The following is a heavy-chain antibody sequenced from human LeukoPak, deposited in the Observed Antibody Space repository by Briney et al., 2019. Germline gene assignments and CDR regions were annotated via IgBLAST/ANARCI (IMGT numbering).Heavy chain of an antibody. CDR2: IRYDGSNK. D-gene: IGHD6-6*01. CDR3: AKDGKIFSSSSGWYFDL. V-gene: IGHV3-30*02. CDR1: GFTFSSYG. Sequence: GGSLRLSCAASGFTFSSYGMHWVRQAPGKGLEGVAFIRYDGSNKYYADSVKGRFTISRDNSKNTLYLQMNSLRAEDTAVYYCAKDGKIFSSSSGWYFDLWGRGTLVTVSS. J-gene: IGHJ2*01.